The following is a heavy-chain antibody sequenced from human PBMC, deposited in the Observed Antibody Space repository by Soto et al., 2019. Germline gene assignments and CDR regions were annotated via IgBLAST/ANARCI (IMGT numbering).Heavy chain of an antibody. CDR2: IYYSGST. CDR3: ATLWFGEGNY. V-gene: IGHV4-39*01. Sequence: PSETLSLTCTVSGGSISSSSYYRGWIRQPPGKGLEWIGSIYYSGSTYYNPSLKSRVTISVDTSKNQFSLKLSSVTAADTAVYYCATLWFGEGNYWGQGTLVTVSS. CDR1: GGSISSSSYY. D-gene: IGHD3-10*01. J-gene: IGHJ4*02.